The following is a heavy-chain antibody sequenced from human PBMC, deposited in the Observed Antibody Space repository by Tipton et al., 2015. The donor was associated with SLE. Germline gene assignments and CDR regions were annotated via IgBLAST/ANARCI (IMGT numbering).Heavy chain of an antibody. D-gene: IGHD6-13*01. CDR1: GDSVSSNNAA. CDR3: ARAQGSSWYVNWYFDR. Sequence: GLVKPSQTLSLTCAISGDSVSSNNAAWNWIRQSPSRGLEWLGRTYYRSKWYNDYAVSVKSRIIINPDTYKNQFSLQLNSVTPEDTAVYYCARAQGSSWYVNWYFDRWGRGTVVTVSS. CDR2: TYYRSKWYN. V-gene: IGHV6-1*01. J-gene: IGHJ2*01.